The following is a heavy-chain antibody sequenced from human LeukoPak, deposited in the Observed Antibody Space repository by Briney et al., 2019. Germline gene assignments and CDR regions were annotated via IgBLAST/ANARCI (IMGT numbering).Heavy chain of an antibody. Sequence: SETLSLTCSVSGGSISTYYYSWIRQPPGKELEWIGYVYYSGNTNYNPSLKSRVTISLDTSKNHMSLKMTSVTVADTAMYYCASGPESYYFDYWGQGALVTVSS. V-gene: IGHV4-59*01. CDR1: GGSISTYY. CDR3: ASGPESYYFDY. J-gene: IGHJ4*02. CDR2: VYYSGNT.